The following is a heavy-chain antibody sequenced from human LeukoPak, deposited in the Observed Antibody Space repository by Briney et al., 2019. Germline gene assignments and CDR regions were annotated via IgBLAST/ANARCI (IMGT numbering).Heavy chain of an antibody. Sequence: GGSLRLSCAASGFTFSSYAMSWVRQAPGKGLEWVPVISGSGGNTYYADSVKGRFTISRDNSKNTLYLQMNSLRAEDTAVYYCAKCDTSGYYYASWDHWGQGTLITVSS. CDR2: ISGSGGNT. J-gene: IGHJ4*02. D-gene: IGHD3-22*01. V-gene: IGHV3-23*01. CDR3: AKCDTSGYYYASWDH. CDR1: GFTFSSYA.